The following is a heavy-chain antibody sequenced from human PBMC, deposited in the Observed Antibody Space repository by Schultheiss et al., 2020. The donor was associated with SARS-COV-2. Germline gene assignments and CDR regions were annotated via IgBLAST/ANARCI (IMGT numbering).Heavy chain of an antibody. V-gene: IGHV4-34*01. J-gene: IGHJ4*02. Sequence: SETLSLTCAVYGGSFSGYYWSWIRQPPGKGLEWIGEINHSGSTNYNPSLKSRVTISVDTSKNQFSLKLSSVTAADTAVYYFASTVVEDYGDYVDYWGQGTLVTVSS. CDR2: INHSGST. D-gene: IGHD4-17*01. CDR1: GGSFSGYY. CDR3: ASTVVEDYGDYVDY.